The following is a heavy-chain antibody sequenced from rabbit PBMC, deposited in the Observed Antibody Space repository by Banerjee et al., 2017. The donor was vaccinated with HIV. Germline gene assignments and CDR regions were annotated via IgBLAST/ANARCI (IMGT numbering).Heavy chain of an antibody. V-gene: IGHV1S40*01. Sequence: QSLEESGGDLVKPGASLTLTCTASGFSFSSSYYMWWVRQAPGKGLEWIACIYAGSSGSAYYASWAKGRFTISKTSSTTVTLQMTSLTAADTATYFCARGYAGSYLYYGMDLWGPGTLVTVS. CDR2: IYAGSSGSA. CDR1: GFSFSSSYY. J-gene: IGHJ6*01. CDR3: ARGYAGSYLYYGMDL. D-gene: IGHD4-2*01.